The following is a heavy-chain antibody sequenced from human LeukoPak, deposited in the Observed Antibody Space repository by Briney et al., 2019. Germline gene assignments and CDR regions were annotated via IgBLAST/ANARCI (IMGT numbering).Heavy chain of an antibody. CDR1: GLTSISYA. Sequence: GGSLRLSCAASGLTSISYAMSWVRQAPGKGLEWVSAISGSGGSTYYADSVKGRFTISRDNSKNTLYLQMNSLRAEDTAVYYCAKDSLRYCSSTSCYADYWGQGTLVTVSS. V-gene: IGHV3-23*01. CDR3: AKDSLRYCSSTSCYADY. D-gene: IGHD2-2*01. J-gene: IGHJ4*02. CDR2: ISGSGGST.